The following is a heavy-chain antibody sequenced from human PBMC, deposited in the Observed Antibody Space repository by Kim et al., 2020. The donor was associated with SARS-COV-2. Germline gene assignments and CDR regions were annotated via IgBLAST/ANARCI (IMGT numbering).Heavy chain of an antibody. CDR1: GYTFTSYD. J-gene: IGHJ5*02. CDR2: MNPNSGNT. V-gene: IGHV1-8*01. CDR3: ARGPHYYDSSGYYLNWFDP. D-gene: IGHD3-22*01. Sequence: ASVKVSCKASGYTFTSYDINWVRQATGQGLEWMGWMNPNSGNTGYAQKFQGRVTMTRNTSISTAYMELSSLRSEDTAVYYCARGPHYYDSSGYYLNWFDPWGQGTLVTVSS.